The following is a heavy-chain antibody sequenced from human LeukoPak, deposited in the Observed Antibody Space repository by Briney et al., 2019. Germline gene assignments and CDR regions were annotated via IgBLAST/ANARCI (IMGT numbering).Heavy chain of an antibody. CDR2: INPNSGGT. CDR1: GYTFTSYG. CDR3: ARDRSPMIVPDDAFDI. Sequence: ASVKVSCKASGYTFTSYGISWVRQAPGQGLEWMGWINPNSGGTNYAQKFQGRGTMTRDTSISTAYMELSRLRSDDTAVYYCARDRSPMIVPDDAFDIWGQGTMVTVSS. J-gene: IGHJ3*02. D-gene: IGHD3-22*01. V-gene: IGHV1-2*02.